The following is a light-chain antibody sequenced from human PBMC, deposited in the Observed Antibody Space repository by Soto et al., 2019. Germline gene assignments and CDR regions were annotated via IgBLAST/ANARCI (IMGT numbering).Light chain of an antibody. CDR1: DSNIGSNT. J-gene: IGLJ3*02. CDR3: AVWDDTLDAWV. V-gene: IGLV1-44*01. Sequence: QSVLTQPPSVSGIPGQSVTISCSGSDSNIGSNTVNWYQQLPGMAPKLLIYINYKRPSGVPDRFSASKSDTSASLAISGLQSEDEAHYYCAVWDDTLDAWVFGGGTKLTVL. CDR2: INY.